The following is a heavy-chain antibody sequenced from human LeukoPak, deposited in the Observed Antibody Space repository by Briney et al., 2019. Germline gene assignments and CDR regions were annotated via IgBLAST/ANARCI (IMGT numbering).Heavy chain of an antibody. CDR3: ARLASDYYGSGSRLQVGDAFDI. CDR2: IIPILGIA. CDR1: GGTFSSYA. D-gene: IGHD3-10*01. V-gene: IGHV1-69*04. Sequence: ASVKVSCKASGGTFSSYAISWVRQAPGQGLEWMGRIIPILGIANYAQKFQGRVTITADKSTSTAYMELSSLRSEDTAVYYCARLASDYYGSGSRLQVGDAFDIWGQGTMVTVSS. J-gene: IGHJ3*02.